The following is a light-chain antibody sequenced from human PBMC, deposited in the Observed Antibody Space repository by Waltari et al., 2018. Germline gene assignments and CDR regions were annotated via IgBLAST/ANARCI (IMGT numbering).Light chain of an antibody. Sequence: QSALTQPASVSGSPGQSITISCTGTSSDVGFYNYVSWYQQHPGTAPKLMIYDVSERPSGFSNRFSGSKSGNTASLTISGLQAEDEADYYCNSYAGSSSWVFGGGTKLTVL. CDR1: SSDVGFYNY. V-gene: IGLV2-14*01. CDR3: NSYAGSSSWV. CDR2: DVS. J-gene: IGLJ3*02.